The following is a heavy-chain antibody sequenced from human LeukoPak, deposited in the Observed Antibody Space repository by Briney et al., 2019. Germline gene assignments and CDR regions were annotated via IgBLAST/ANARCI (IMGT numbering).Heavy chain of an antibody. CDR1: GDSVSSKSAA. Sequence: SQTLSLTCAISGDSVSSKSAAWNWIRQSPSRGLEWLGRTYYRSKWYNDYAVSVESRITINPDTSKNQFSLQLNSVTPEDTAVYYCARGSQSSRWSDPWGQGTLVTVSS. CDR2: TYYRSKWYN. D-gene: IGHD6-6*01. J-gene: IGHJ5*02. CDR3: ARGSQSSRWSDP. V-gene: IGHV6-1*01.